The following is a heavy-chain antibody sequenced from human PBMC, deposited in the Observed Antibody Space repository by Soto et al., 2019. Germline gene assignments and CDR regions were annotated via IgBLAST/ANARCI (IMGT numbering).Heavy chain of an antibody. CDR2: IYPGDSDT. J-gene: IGHJ6*02. D-gene: IGHD3-10*01. CDR1: GYSFTSYW. V-gene: IGHV5-51*01. CDR3: ARSHGSGSYYRTPNYYYGMDV. Sequence: GESLKISCKGSGYSFTSYWIGWVRQMPGKGLEWMGIIYPGDSDTRYSPSFQGQVTISADKSISTAYLQWSSLKASDTAMYYCARSHGSGSYYRTPNYYYGMDVWGQGTTVTV.